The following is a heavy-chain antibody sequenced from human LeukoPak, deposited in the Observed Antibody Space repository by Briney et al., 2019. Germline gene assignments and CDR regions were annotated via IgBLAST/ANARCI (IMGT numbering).Heavy chain of an antibody. Sequence: PGGSLRLSCAASGFTFSSYGMNWVRQAPGKGLEWVSYISSSTSYTNYADSVKGRFTISRDNARNSLYLQMNSLRAEDTAVYYCARTVGYSGYEDYWGQGTLVTVSS. V-gene: IGHV3-21*05. CDR2: ISSSTSYT. D-gene: IGHD5-12*01. CDR1: GFTFSSYG. CDR3: ARTVGYSGYEDY. J-gene: IGHJ4*02.